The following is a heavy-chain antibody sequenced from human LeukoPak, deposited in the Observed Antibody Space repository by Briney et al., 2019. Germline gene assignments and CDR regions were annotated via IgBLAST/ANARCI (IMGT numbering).Heavy chain of an antibody. Sequence: SETLSLTCTVSGGSISSYYWSWIRQPPGKGLEWIGYIYYSGSTNYNPSLKSRVTISVDTSKNQFSLKLSSVTAADTAVYYCARDLLSDYYDSSGEVFWGQGTLVTVSS. V-gene: IGHV4-59*01. CDR1: GGSISSYY. CDR2: IYYSGST. J-gene: IGHJ4*02. D-gene: IGHD3-22*01. CDR3: ARDLLSDYYDSSGEVF.